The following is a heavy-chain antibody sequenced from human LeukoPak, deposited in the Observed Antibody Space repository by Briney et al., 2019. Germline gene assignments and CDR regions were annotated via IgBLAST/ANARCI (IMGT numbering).Heavy chain of an antibody. V-gene: IGHV1-18*01. D-gene: IGHD3-3*02. Sequence: ASVKVSCKASGYTFSSYGISWVRQAPGQGLEWMGWISGYNGKTHYAQKVQGRVTMTTDTSTTTAYMELRSLRSDDTAVYYCARYRAFWAFDIWGQGTMVTVSS. J-gene: IGHJ3*02. CDR1: GYTFSSYG. CDR3: ARYRAFWAFDI. CDR2: ISGYNGKT.